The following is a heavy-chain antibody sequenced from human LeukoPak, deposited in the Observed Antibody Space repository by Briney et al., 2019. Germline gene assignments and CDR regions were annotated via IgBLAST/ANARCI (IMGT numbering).Heavy chain of an antibody. CDR3: ARHGVATMKRVGV. J-gene: IGHJ6*04. CDR1: GDSISSYY. CDR2: IYSSGST. D-gene: IGHD5-24*01. Sequence: KSSETLSLACTVSGDSISSYYWSWIRQPPGKGLEWIGYIYSSGSTNYNPSLKSRVTLSVDTSKNQFSLNLTSVTAADTAVYYCARHGVATMKRVGVWGKGTTVTVSS. V-gene: IGHV4-59*08.